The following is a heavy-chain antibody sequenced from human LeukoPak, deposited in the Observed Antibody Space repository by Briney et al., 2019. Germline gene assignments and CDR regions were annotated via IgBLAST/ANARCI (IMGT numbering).Heavy chain of an antibody. D-gene: IGHD5-12*01. V-gene: IGHV1-2*02. Sequence: ASVKVSCKASGYAFSDYYIHWVRQAPGQGLEWMGWINPNTGGTNYVKKFEGRVTMTRDTSISTAYTELRRLRSDDTAVYYCARVNGGYDSSITFAYWGQGTLVTVSS. CDR2: INPNTGGT. CDR1: GYAFSDYY. J-gene: IGHJ4*02. CDR3: ARVNGGYDSSITFAY.